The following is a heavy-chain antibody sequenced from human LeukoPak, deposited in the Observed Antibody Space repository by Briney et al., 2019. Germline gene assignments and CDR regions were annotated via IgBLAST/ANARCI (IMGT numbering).Heavy chain of an antibody. CDR1: GYTFTAYY. Sequence: GASVKVSCQTSGYTFTAYYIHWLRQAPGQGLEWMGWINPNSSGTNYAPNFQGRVTMTRDTSITTAYMELSGLRSDDTAVFYCATARGHHYPAVYYFDYWGQGTLVTVSS. CDR3: ATARGHHYPAVYYFDY. J-gene: IGHJ4*02. V-gene: IGHV1-2*02. CDR2: INPNSSGT. D-gene: IGHD3-10*01.